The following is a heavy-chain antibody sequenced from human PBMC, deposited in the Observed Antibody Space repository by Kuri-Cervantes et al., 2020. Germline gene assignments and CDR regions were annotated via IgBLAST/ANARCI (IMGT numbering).Heavy chain of an antibody. J-gene: IGHJ6*02. D-gene: IGHD3-3*01. CDR3: ASGPPYDFWSGYYYYYYGMDV. CDR1: GFTVSSNY. V-gene: IGHV3-66*01. CDR2: IYSGGST. Sequence: GGSLRLSCAASGFTVSSNYMSWVRQAPGKGLEWVPVIYSGGSTYYADSVKGRFTISRDNSKNTLYLQMNSLRAEDTAVYYCASGPPYDFWSGYYYYYYGMDVWGQGTTVTVSS.